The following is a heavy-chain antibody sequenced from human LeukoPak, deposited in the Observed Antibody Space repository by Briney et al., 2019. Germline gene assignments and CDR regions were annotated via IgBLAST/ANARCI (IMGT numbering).Heavy chain of an antibody. D-gene: IGHD6-19*01. J-gene: IGHJ4*02. CDR1: GGSISSFH. Sequence: SETLSLTCTISGGSISSFHWSWIRQPAGKGLEWIGRIYTSGSNNYNPSLKSRVTMSLDKSRSQFALKLRSVTAADTAVYFCVRGGALAGAFDYWGQGTLVTVSS. CDR3: VRGGALAGAFDY. V-gene: IGHV4-4*07. CDR2: IYTSGSN.